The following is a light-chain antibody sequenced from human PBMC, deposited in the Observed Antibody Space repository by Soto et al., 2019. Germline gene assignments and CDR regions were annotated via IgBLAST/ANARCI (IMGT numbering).Light chain of an antibody. CDR3: QKYGSAFAT. V-gene: IGKV3-20*01. Sequence: EIVLTQSPGTLSLSPGERATLSCRASQSVGSKLAWYRQTPGQAPRLLIYGASTRATDTPARSSGSGAETDITLTISRVEPAEFALYYCQKYGSAFATFGQGTQVE. CDR2: GAS. J-gene: IGKJ1*01. CDR1: QSVGSK.